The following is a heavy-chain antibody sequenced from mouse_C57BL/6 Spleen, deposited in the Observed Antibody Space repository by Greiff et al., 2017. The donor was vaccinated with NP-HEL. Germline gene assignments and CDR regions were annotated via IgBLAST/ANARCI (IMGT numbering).Heavy chain of an antibody. J-gene: IGHJ4*01. Sequence: VKLQQSGAELARPGASVKLSCKASGYTFTSYGISWVKQRPGQGLEWIGEIYPRSGNTYYNEKFKGKATLTADKSSSTAYMELRSLTSEDSAVYFYADGNPFYAMDYWGQGTSVTVSS. CDR2: IYPRSGNT. CDR1: GYTFTSYG. D-gene: IGHD2-1*01. V-gene: IGHV1-81*01. CDR3: ADGNPFYAMDY.